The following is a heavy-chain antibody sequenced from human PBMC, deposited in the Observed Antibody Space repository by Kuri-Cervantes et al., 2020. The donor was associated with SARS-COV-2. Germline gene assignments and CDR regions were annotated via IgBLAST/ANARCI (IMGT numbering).Heavy chain of an antibody. Sequence: ESLKISCTVSGGSISSSSYYWGWIRQPPGKGLEWIGSIYYSGSTYYNPSLKSRVTISVDTSKNQFSLKLSSVTAADTAVYHCARPMPYDFWSGYRAYYYGMDVWGQGTTVTVSS. V-gene: IGHV4-39*01. CDR1: GGSISSSSYY. J-gene: IGHJ6*02. CDR3: ARPMPYDFWSGYRAYYYGMDV. D-gene: IGHD3-3*01. CDR2: IYYSGST.